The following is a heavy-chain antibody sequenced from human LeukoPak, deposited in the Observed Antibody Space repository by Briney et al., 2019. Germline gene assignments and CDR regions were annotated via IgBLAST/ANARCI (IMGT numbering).Heavy chain of an antibody. J-gene: IGHJ5*02. CDR2: INHSGST. Sequence: SETLSLTCAVYGGSFSGYYWSWIRQPPGKGLEWIGEINHSGSTNYNPSLKSRVTISVDTSKNQFSLKLSSVAAADTAVHYCARGPTKDYYDSSGSWFDPWGQGTLVTVSS. CDR3: ARGPTKDYYDSSGSWFDP. D-gene: IGHD3-22*01. CDR1: GGSFSGYY. V-gene: IGHV4-34*01.